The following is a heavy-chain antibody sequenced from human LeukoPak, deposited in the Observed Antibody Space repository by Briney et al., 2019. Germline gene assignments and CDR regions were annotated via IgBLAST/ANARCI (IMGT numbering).Heavy chain of an antibody. CDR1: GFTFSSYW. CDR2: IKQDGSNK. D-gene: IGHD3-10*01. J-gene: IGHJ4*02. V-gene: IGHV3-7*01. Sequence: PGGSLRLSCAASGFTFSSYWMSWVRQAPGKGLEWVANIKQDGSNKYYADSVKGRFTISRDNSKNTLYVQMNSLRAEDTAVYYCAKDATESWFGELVFDYWGQGTLVTVSS. CDR3: AKDATESWFGELVFDY.